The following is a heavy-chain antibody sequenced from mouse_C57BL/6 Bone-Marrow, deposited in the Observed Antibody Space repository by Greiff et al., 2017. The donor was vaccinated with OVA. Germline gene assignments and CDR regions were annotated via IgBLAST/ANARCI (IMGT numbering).Heavy chain of an antibody. CDR1: GFTFSSYA. J-gene: IGHJ4*01. CDR3: ARDTTVVIYAMDY. Sequence: EVQRVESGGGLAKPGGSLKLSCAASGFTFSSYAMSWVRQTPEKRLEWVATISDGGSYTYYPDNVKGRFTISRDNAKNNLYLQMSHLKSKDTAMYYCARDTTVVIYAMDYWGQGTSVTVSS. V-gene: IGHV5-4*01. CDR2: ISDGGSYT. D-gene: IGHD1-1*01.